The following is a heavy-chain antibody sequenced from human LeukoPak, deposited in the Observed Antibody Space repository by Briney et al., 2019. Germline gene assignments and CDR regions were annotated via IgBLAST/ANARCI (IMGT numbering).Heavy chain of an antibody. CDR3: ARDHGIAAAGFDY. D-gene: IGHD6-13*01. V-gene: IGHV1-2*04. Sequence: ASVKVSCKASGYTFTGYYMHWVRQAPGQGLEWMGWINPNSGGTNYAQKFQDWVTMTRDTSISTAYMELSRLRSDDTAVYYCARDHGIAAAGFDYWGQGTLVTVSS. CDR1: GYTFTGYY. CDR2: INPNSGGT. J-gene: IGHJ4*02.